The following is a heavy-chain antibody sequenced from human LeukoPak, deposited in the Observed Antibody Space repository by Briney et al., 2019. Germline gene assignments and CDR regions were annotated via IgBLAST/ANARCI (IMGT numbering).Heavy chain of an antibody. CDR2: IKKDGTDR. J-gene: IGHJ6*02. Sequence: GGSLRLSCAASGFTLSMYWMNWVRQAPGKGLEWVANIKKDGTDRNYVDSVKGRFTISRDNSKNTLYLQMNSLRAEDTAVYYCASTTTVTFYGMDVWGQGTTVTVSS. V-gene: IGHV3-7*01. CDR3: ASTTTVTFYGMDV. D-gene: IGHD4-17*01. CDR1: GFTLSMYW.